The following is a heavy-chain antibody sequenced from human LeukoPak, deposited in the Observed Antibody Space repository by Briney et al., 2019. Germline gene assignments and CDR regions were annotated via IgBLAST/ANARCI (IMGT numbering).Heavy chain of an antibody. Sequence: SETLSLTCTVSGYSIRSGFYWAWIRQPPGKGLEWIGRIYTSGSTNYNPSLKSRVTISVDTSKNQFSLKPSSVTAADTAVYYCARTPHSGSYGWRFAFDIWGQGTMVTVSS. CDR1: GYSIRSGFY. CDR3: ARTPHSGSYGWRFAFDI. CDR2: IYTSGST. D-gene: IGHD1-26*01. J-gene: IGHJ3*02. V-gene: IGHV4-38-2*02.